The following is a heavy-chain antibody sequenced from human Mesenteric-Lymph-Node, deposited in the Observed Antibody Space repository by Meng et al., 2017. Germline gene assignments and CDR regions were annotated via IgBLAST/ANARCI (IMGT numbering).Heavy chain of an antibody. D-gene: IGHD6-19*01. V-gene: IGHV3-23*05. CDR2: INYSGTDT. CDR3: AKSEVVAGRGYFDL. Sequence: GESLKISCAASGFTFSSYGMHWVRQAPGKGLEWVSTINYSGTDTYYADSVKGRFAVSRDNSRNTLFLQMNGLRVEDTAEYYCAKSEVVAGRGYFDLWGQGTLVTVSS. J-gene: IGHJ4*02. CDR1: GFTFSSYG.